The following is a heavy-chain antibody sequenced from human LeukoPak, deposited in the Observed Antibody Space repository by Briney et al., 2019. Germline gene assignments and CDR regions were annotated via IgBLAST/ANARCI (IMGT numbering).Heavy chain of an antibody. V-gene: IGHV4-59*01. CDR1: GGSISYYY. J-gene: IGHJ6*02. CDR3: AREDPQTRVPEGMDV. CDR2: IYYSGTT. Sequence: SETLSLTCTVSGGSISYYYWSWIRQSPGKGLEWIGYIYYSGTTNYNPSLKSRVTISVDTSKNQFSLQVRSVTAADSAVYYCAREDPQTRVPEGMDVWGQGTTVTVSS. D-gene: IGHD4/OR15-4a*01.